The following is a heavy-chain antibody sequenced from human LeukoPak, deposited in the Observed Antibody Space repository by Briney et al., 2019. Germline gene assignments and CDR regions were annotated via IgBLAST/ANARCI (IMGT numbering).Heavy chain of an antibody. J-gene: IGHJ4*02. CDR2: IYYSGST. CDR1: GGSISSSSYY. CDR3: ARDRYSSGWFVSHYFDY. V-gene: IGHV4-39*07. D-gene: IGHD6-19*01. Sequence: SETLSLTCTVSGGSISSSSYYWAWIRQPPGKGLEWIGSIYYSGSTYYNPSLKSRVTISVDTSKNQFSLRLSSVTAADTAVYYCARDRYSSGWFVSHYFDYWGQGTLVTVSS.